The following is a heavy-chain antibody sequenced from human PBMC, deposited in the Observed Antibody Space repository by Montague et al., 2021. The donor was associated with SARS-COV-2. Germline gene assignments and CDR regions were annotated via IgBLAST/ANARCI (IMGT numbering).Heavy chain of an antibody. D-gene: IGHD3-3*01. CDR3: AREREQKTSFGLYIYDFDV. Sequence: TLSLTCTVSGGSISSYCYYWSWIPQHPGKGLEWIGYLYYSGSTYSTPTLRSRVTILVDTSKNQFSLKLSSVTAADTAVYYRAREREQKTSFGLYIYDFDVWGQGTTVTVSS. CDR2: LYYSGST. CDR1: GGSISSYCYY. V-gene: IGHV4-31*03. J-gene: IGHJ6*02.